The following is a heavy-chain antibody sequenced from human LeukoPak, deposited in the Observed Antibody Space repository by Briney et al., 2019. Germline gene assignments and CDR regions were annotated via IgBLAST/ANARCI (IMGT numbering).Heavy chain of an antibody. D-gene: IGHD3-3*01. CDR1: GFTFSSYG. CDR2: ISYDGSNK. J-gene: IGHJ3*02. Sequence: GGSLRLSCAASGFTFSSYGMHWVRQAPGKGLEWVAVISYDGSNKYYADSVKGRFTISRDNSKNTLYLQMNSLRAEDTAVYYCAKVLYDSLDAFDIWGQGTMVTVSS. V-gene: IGHV3-30*18. CDR3: AKVLYDSLDAFDI.